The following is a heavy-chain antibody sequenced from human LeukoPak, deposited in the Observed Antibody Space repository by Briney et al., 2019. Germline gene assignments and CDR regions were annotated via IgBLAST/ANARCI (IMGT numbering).Heavy chain of an antibody. Sequence: GASVKVSCKASGYTFTSYGISWVRQAPGQGLEWMGWISAYNGNTSYAQKLQGRVTMTTDTSTSTAYMELRSLRSDDTAVYYCAREGTMVRGVMPNYYYYGMDVWGQGTTVTVSS. V-gene: IGHV1-18*01. D-gene: IGHD3-10*01. CDR2: ISAYNGNT. J-gene: IGHJ6*02. CDR3: AREGTMVRGVMPNYYYYGMDV. CDR1: GYTFTSYG.